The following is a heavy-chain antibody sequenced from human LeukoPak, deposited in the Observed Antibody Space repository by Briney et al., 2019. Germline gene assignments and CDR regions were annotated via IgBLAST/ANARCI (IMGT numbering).Heavy chain of an antibody. Sequence: GGSLRLSCAASGFSFSSHSMNWVRQAPGKGLEWVSYISSSSSTIYYADSVKGRFTISRDNAKNSLYLQMNSLRAEDTAVYYCARGAYYYEDWGQGTLVTVSS. D-gene: IGHD3-22*01. J-gene: IGHJ4*02. CDR2: ISSSSSTI. CDR3: ARGAYYYED. V-gene: IGHV3-48*01. CDR1: GFSFSSHS.